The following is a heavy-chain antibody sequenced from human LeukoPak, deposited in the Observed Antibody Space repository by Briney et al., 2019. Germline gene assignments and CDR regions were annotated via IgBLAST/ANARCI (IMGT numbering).Heavy chain of an antibody. D-gene: IGHD6-6*01. CDR1: GGTFRSYA. V-gene: IGHV1-69*01. CDR3: ARLVAARPSRYGMDV. CDR2: VIPIFGTA. J-gene: IGHJ6*02. Sequence: QVSCHASGGTFRSYAISWVRPAPGQGLEWMGGVIPIFGTANYAQKFQGRVTITADESTSTAYMELSSLRSEDTAVYYCARLVAARPSRYGMDVWGQGTTVTVSS.